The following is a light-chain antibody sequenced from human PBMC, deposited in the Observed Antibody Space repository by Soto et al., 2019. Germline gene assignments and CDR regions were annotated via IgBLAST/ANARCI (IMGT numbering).Light chain of an antibody. CDR2: GAS. CDR1: HIIKNNF. V-gene: IGKV3-20*01. CDR3: QQYGTSPIN. J-gene: IGKJ5*01. Sequence: EIVLTQSPGTLSLSPGERSTLSFMASHIIKNNFLAWYQQKPGQAPRLLIFGASSRSSGIPYRFSGSGSGTDFTLTVSRLEPEDFAVYYCQQYGTSPINFGQGTRLEIK.